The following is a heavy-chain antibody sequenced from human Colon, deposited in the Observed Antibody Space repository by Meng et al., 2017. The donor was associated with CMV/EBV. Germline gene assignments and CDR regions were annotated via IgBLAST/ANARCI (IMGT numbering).Heavy chain of an antibody. D-gene: IGHD6-19*01. CDR3: AHHYSSAWYNWFDP. V-gene: IGHV2-5*01. J-gene: IGHJ5*02. CDR1: GVSLNTSGVA. Sequence: SGVSLNTSGVAVGWIRQPPGKALEWLAVVYWTDDKRYRPSLRSRLTITKDTSKNQVALTMTNMDPVDTATYYCAHHYSSAWYNWFDPWGQGTLVTVSS. CDR2: VYWTDDK.